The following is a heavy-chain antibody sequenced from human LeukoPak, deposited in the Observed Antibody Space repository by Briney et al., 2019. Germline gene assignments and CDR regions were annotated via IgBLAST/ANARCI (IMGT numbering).Heavy chain of an antibody. CDR1: GYTLTELS. J-gene: IGHJ5*01. CDR3: ARYYYGSGSYYGHNWFDS. CDR2: FDPEDGET. D-gene: IGHD3-10*01. V-gene: IGHV1-24*01. Sequence: GASVKVSCKVSGYTLTELSMHWVRQAPGKGLEWMGGFDPEDGETIYAQKFQGRVTMTEDTSTDTAYMELSSLRSEDTAVYYCARYYYGSGSYYGHNWFDSWGQGTLVTVSS.